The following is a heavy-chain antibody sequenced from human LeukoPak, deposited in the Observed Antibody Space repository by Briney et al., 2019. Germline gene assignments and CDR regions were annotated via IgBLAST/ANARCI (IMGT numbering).Heavy chain of an antibody. CDR3: TKPYMYSSSSEPDN. Sequence: GGSLRHSCAASGFTFSSYGMHWVRQAPGKGLEWVAFIRYDGSNKYYADSVKGRFTISRDNSKNTLYLQMNSLRAEDTAVYYCTKPYMYSSSSEPDNWGQGTLVTVSS. CDR2: IRYDGSNK. D-gene: IGHD6-6*01. J-gene: IGHJ4*02. V-gene: IGHV3-30*02. CDR1: GFTFSSYG.